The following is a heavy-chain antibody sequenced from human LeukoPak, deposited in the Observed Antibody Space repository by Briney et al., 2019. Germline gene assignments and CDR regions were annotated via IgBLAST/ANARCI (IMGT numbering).Heavy chain of an antibody. V-gene: IGHV3-9*01. CDR3: ARRCSSSCRAFDI. CDR1: GFTFDDYA. Sequence: GRSLRLSCAASGFTFDDYAMHWVRQAPGKGLEWVSGISWNSGSIGYADSVKGRFTISRDNAKNSLYLQMNSLRAEDTAVYYCARRCSSSCRAFDIWGQGTMVTVSS. D-gene: IGHD6-13*01. J-gene: IGHJ3*02. CDR2: ISWNSGSI.